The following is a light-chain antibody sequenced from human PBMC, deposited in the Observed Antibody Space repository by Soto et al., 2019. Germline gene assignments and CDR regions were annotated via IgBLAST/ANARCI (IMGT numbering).Light chain of an antibody. CDR1: SSDVGNYNL. V-gene: IGLV2-23*02. J-gene: IGLJ1*01. Sequence: QSALTQPASVSGSPGQSITISCTGTSSDVGNYNLVSWYQHHPGKAPKLMLYEVSKRPSGVSNRFSGSKSGDTASLTISGLQAEEEADYYCCSYAGSNYVFGFGTKLTVL. CDR3: CSYAGSNYV. CDR2: EVS.